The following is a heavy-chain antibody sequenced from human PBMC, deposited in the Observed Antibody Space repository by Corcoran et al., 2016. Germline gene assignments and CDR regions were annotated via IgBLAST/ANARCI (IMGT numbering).Heavy chain of an antibody. CDR1: GDSVSSNSAA. D-gene: IGHD3-10*01. Sequence: QVQLQQSGPGLVKPSQTLSLTCAISGDSVSSNSAAWNWVRLSPSRGLEGLGRTYYRSRWYSDYAVAVKGRITIKADTSKNQFSLQVNSVTPEDTAVYSCARGPGRFQHWGQGTLVTVSS. CDR3: ARGPGRFQH. CDR2: TYYRSRWYS. J-gene: IGHJ1*01. V-gene: IGHV6-1*01.